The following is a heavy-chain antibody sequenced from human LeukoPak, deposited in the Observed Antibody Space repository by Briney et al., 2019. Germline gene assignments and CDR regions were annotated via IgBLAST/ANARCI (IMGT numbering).Heavy chain of an antibody. CDR1: GGSIGSGGYY. CDR2: IYYSGST. D-gene: IGHD6-19*01. CDR3: ARDGYSSGWYRDEYFQH. J-gene: IGHJ1*01. Sequence: SETLSLTCTVSGGSIGSGGYYWSWIRQHPGKGLEWIGYIYYSGSTYYNPSLKSRVTISVDTSKNQFSLKLSSVTAADTAVYYCARDGYSSGWYRDEYFQHWGQGTLVTVSS. V-gene: IGHV4-31*03.